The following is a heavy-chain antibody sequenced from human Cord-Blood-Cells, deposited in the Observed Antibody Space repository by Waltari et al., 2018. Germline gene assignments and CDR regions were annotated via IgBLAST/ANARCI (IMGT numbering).Heavy chain of an antibody. CDR3: AGMRGGSSSRCFDY. D-gene: IGHD6-6*01. Sequence: QVQLQQWGAGLLKPSETLSLTCAVYGGSFSGYYWSWIRQPPGKGLEWIGEINHSGSTNYNPSLKSRVTISVDTSKNQFSLKLSSVTAADTAVYYCAGMRGGSSSRCFDYWGQGTLVTVSS. J-gene: IGHJ4*02. V-gene: IGHV4-34*01. CDR1: GGSFSGYY. CDR2: INHSGST.